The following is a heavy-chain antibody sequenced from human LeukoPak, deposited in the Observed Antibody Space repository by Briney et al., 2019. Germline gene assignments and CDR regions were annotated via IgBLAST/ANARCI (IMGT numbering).Heavy chain of an antibody. CDR3: ARDQLGLYFNY. D-gene: IGHD3-10*01. V-gene: IGHV4-59*01. CDR1: GGSISNYY. Sequence: PLETLSLTCTVSGGSISNYYGSWIRQPPGKGLEWIGYISNRGSTNYNPSLKSRVTVSVDTSKNQFSLNLTSVTAADTAVYYCARDQLGLYFNYWGQGILSPSPQ. J-gene: IGHJ4*02. CDR2: ISNRGST.